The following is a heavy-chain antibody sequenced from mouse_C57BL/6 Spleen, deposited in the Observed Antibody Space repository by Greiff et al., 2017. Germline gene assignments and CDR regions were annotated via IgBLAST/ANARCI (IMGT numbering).Heavy chain of an antibody. J-gene: IGHJ1*03. CDR3: AREITAPIDA. CDR1: GYTFTSYW. V-gene: IGHV1-55*01. Sequence: VQLQQSGAELVKPGASVKMSCKASGYTFTSYWINWVKQRPGQGLEWIGEIYPGSGSTNYNEKFKSKATLTADTSSSTAYMQLSSLTSEDSAVYYCAREITAPIDAWGTGTTVTVSS. D-gene: IGHD1-1*01. CDR2: IYPGSGST.